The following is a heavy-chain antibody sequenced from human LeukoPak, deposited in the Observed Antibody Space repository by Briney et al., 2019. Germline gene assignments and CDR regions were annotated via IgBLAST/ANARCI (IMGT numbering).Heavy chain of an antibody. CDR1: GFTFSSYG. Sequence: PGGSLRLSCAASGFTFSSYGMHWVRQAPGKGLEWVAGIWYDGSNTNYGESVKGRFTISRDNSKNTLYLQMNSLRAEDTAVYYCARDGAAAAGPNNWFDPWGQGTLVTVSS. CDR3: ARDGAAAAGPNNWFDP. CDR2: IWYDGSNT. V-gene: IGHV3-33*01. J-gene: IGHJ5*02. D-gene: IGHD6-13*01.